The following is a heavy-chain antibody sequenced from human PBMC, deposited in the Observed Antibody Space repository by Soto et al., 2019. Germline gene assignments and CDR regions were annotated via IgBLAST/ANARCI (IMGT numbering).Heavy chain of an antibody. CDR2: IFSNDEK. Sequence: QVTLKESGPVLVNPTETLTLTCTVSGFSLSNARMGVSWIRQPPGKALEWLAHIFSNDEKSYSTSLKSRLTISKDTSKSQVVLTMTNMDPVDTATYYCARITYYDYIWGSYRYPYFDYWGQGTLVTVSS. CDR3: ARITYYDYIWGSYRYPYFDY. CDR1: GFSLSNARMG. V-gene: IGHV2-26*01. J-gene: IGHJ4*02. D-gene: IGHD3-16*02.